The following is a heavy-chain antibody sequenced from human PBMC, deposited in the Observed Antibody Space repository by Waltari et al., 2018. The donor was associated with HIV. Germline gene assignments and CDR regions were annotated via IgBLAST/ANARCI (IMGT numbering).Heavy chain of an antibody. J-gene: IGHJ3*01. CDR2: IRGGGET. Sequence: QLLESGGGLVEPGGSPRLSCAASGFIFTDFAMDWVRQAPGKGLEWVSAIRGGGETFYADSVKGRFTISRDNSKNTLYLQMNSLRADDAAVYYCVKDSGRAADVFDLWGQGTMVTVSS. D-gene: IGHD3-10*01. V-gene: IGHV3-23*01. CDR3: VKDSGRAADVFDL. CDR1: GFIFTDFA.